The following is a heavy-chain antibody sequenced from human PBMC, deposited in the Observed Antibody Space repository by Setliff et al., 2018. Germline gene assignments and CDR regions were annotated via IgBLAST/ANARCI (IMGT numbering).Heavy chain of an antibody. V-gene: IGHV3-74*01. J-gene: IGHJ4*02. CDR3: VRDGAGAFDY. CDR2: INNDGSVT. Sequence: GGSLRLSCAASGFTLSHNWMNWVRQGPGKGLVWVSYINNDGSVTKYGDSVKGRFTISRDNAKNTLYLQMNSLRAEDTAVYYCVRDGAGAFDYWGQGALVTVS. D-gene: IGHD1-26*01. CDR1: GFTLSHNW.